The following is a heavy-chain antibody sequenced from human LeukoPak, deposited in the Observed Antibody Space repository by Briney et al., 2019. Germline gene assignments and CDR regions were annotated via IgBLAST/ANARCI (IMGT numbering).Heavy chain of an antibody. D-gene: IGHD6-13*01. CDR3: SSSWDLPYYYMDV. CDR1: GFTFSSYA. J-gene: IGHJ6*03. CDR2: ISSSSSTI. V-gene: IGHV3-48*01. Sequence: GGSLRLSCAASGFTFSSYAMSWVRQAPGKGLEWVSYISSSSSTIYYADSVKGRFTISRDNAKNSLYLQMNSLRAEDTAVYYCSSSWDLPYYYMDVWGKGTTVTVSS.